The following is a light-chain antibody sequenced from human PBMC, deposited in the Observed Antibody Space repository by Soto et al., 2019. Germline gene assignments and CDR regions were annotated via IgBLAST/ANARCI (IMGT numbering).Light chain of an antibody. CDR3: QQYGSSSYT. J-gene: IGKJ2*01. CDR2: GAS. Sequence: EIELTQSPGTLSLSPGERATLSCRASQSVSSSYLAWYQQKPGQAPRLLIYGASSRDTGVPDRFSGSGSGTDFTLTISRLEPEDFAVYYCQQYGSSSYTFGQGTKLEIK. CDR1: QSVSSSY. V-gene: IGKV3-20*01.